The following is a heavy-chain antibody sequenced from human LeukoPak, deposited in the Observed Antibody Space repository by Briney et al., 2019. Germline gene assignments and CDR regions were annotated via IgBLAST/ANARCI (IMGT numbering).Heavy chain of an antibody. J-gene: IGHJ4*02. CDR3: ASSGWTNDFDS. CDR1: GFTVSSNY. D-gene: IGHD6-19*01. Sequence: GESLRLSCAASGFTVSSNYMSWVRQAPGKGLEWVSVIYSGGSAYYADSVKGRFTISRDNSKNTLYLQMNSLRAEDTAVYYCASSGWTNDFDSWGQGTLVTVSS. V-gene: IGHV3-53*01. CDR2: IYSGGSA.